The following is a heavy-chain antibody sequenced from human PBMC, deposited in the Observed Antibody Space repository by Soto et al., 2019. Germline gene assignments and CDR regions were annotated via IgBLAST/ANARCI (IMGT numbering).Heavy chain of an antibody. V-gene: IGHV4-4*02. CDR1: GVSIGSHDW. CDR2: SHQSGNT. J-gene: IGHJ4*02. CDR3: ATRDTGRDY. D-gene: IGHD5-18*01. Sequence: QVQLQESGPGLVKPSGTLSLTCAVSGVSIGSHDWWTWVRQPPGKGLEWIGESHQSGNTNYNSSLGSRVTISLDKSKNHFSLQLSSVAVADTAVYYCATRDTGRDYWGQGTLVTVSS.